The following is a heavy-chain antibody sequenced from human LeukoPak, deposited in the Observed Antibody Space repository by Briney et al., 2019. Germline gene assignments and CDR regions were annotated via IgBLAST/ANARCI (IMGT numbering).Heavy chain of an antibody. D-gene: IGHD6-19*01. CDR3: ARCSSGSCFDP. V-gene: IGHV4-59*02. J-gene: IGHJ5*02. CDR2: MYYTDNA. CDR1: GASVSSYY. Sequence: SGTLSLTCTVSGASVSSYYWSWIRQPPGKGLEWIGYMYYTDNASYNPSLQSRVTISVDTSKNQFSLRLRSLTAADTAIYYCARCSSGSCFDPWGQGILVTVSS.